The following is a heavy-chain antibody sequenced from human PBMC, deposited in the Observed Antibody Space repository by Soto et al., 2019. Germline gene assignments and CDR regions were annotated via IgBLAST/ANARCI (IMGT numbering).Heavy chain of an antibody. D-gene: IGHD3-22*01. V-gene: IGHV1-46*01. J-gene: IGHJ6*04. Sequence: ASVKVSCKASGYTFTSYYMHWVRQAPGQGLEWMGIINPSGGSTSYAQKFQGRVTMTRDTSTSTVYMELSSLRSEDTAVYYCAREKYYYDSSGRSSDYYYGMDVWGKGTTVTGSS. CDR2: INPSGGST. CDR1: GYTFTSYY. CDR3: AREKYYYDSSGRSSDYYYGMDV.